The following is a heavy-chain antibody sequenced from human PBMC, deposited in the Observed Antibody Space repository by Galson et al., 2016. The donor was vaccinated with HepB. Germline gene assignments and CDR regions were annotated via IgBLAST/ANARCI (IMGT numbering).Heavy chain of an antibody. V-gene: IGHV1-69*13. J-gene: IGHJ6*02. CDR2: IIPSFGTT. CDR1: GGTFRTYP. Sequence: SVKVSCKASGGTFRTYPVSWARQVPGQGLEWIGGIIPSFGTTNYAQKFQGRVTITADESMSTAYMELSSLGSEDTALYYCARVRDGCSSNSCPMDVWGQGTTVTVSS. D-gene: IGHD2-2*01. CDR3: ARVRDGCSSNSCPMDV.